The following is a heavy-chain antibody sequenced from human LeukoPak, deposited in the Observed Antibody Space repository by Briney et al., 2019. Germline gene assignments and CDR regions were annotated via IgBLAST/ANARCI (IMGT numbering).Heavy chain of an antibody. CDR2: IDVTGKKI. CDR1: GFAVSGFE. J-gene: IGHJ4*02. V-gene: IGHV3-48*03. CDR3: ARENYVRGYDY. Sequence: PGGSLRLSCAASGFAVSGFEMNWVRQAPGKGPEWIAYIDVTGKKIRYADSVKGRFTISRDNANSSVYLQMNSLRVDDTAVYYCARENYVRGYDYWGQGTLVTVSS. D-gene: IGHD3-16*01.